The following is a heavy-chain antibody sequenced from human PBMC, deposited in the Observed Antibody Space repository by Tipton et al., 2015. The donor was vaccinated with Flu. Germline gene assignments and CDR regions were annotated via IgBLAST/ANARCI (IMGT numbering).Heavy chain of an antibody. V-gene: IGHV3-74*01. CDR3: KGGYGDTDC. CDR1: GFTFSNSW. J-gene: IGHJ1*01. CDR2: INSDGSSS. D-gene: IGHD4-17*01. Sequence: SLRLSCTVSGFTFSNSWMYWARQSPGKGLMWVSLINSDGSSSTYADSVKGRFTISRDNAKNTLYPQMDSLRAEDTGVYFCKGGYGDTDCWGQGTLVTVSS.